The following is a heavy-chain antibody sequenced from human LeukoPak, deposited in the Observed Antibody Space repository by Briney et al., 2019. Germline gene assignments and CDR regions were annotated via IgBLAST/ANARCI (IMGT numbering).Heavy chain of an antibody. CDR2: IIPIFGTA. V-gene: IGHV1-69*13. CDR3: ARSYSSSSQWFDP. D-gene: IGHD6-6*01. Sequence: GASVKVSCKASGGTFSSYAISWVRQAPGQGLEWMGGIIPIFGTANYAQKFQGGVTITADESTSTAYMELSSLRSEDTAVYYCARSYSSSSQWFDPWGQGTLVTVSS. CDR1: GGTFSSYA. J-gene: IGHJ5*02.